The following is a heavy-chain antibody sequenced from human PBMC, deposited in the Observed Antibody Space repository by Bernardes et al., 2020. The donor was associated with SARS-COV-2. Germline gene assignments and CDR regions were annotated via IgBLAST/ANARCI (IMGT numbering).Heavy chain of an antibody. V-gene: IGHV3-48*02. CDR3: ARDCSGASCYPEQGYGMGV. Sequence: GGSLRLSCAASAFTFSDYIMNWVRQAPGKGLEWVSYISSSGSTIYYADSVKGRFTVSRDNAKNSLYLQMNSLRDEDTAVYYCARDCSGASCYPEQGYGMGVWGQGTTVTVSS. CDR2: ISSSGSTI. D-gene: IGHD2-15*01. CDR1: AFTFSDYI. J-gene: IGHJ6*02.